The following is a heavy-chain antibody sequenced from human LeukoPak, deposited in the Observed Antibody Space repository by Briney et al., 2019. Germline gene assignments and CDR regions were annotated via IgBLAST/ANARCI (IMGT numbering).Heavy chain of an antibody. CDR3: ARGATYYYGSGSSQFDY. CDR1: GFTFSSYA. Sequence: GRSLRLSCAASGFTFSSYAMHWVRQAPGKGLDWVAVISYDGSNKYYADSVKGRFTVSRDNSKNTLYLRLNSLRAEDTAVYYCARGATYYYGSGSSQFDYWGQGTLVTVSS. J-gene: IGHJ4*02. V-gene: IGHV3-30*04. D-gene: IGHD3-10*01. CDR2: ISYDGSNK.